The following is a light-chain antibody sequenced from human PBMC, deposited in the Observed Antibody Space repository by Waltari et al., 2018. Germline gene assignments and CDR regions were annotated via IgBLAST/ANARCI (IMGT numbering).Light chain of an antibody. Sequence: DIQMTPSPSSLSASVGDRVTITCRASRDINNYLNWYQQKPGKAPKLLIYDASTLETGVPSRFSGSGSGTDFVFTISRLQPEDIATYYCQHYDGVPPWTFGQGTRVDFK. CDR2: DAS. V-gene: IGKV1-33*01. CDR1: RDINNY. J-gene: IGKJ1*01. CDR3: QHYDGVPPWT.